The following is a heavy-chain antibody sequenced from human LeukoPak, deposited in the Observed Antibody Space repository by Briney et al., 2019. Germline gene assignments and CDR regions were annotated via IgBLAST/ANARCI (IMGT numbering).Heavy chain of an antibody. J-gene: IGHJ4*02. V-gene: IGHV3-33*01. CDR3: ARDEDIVVVVPSIDY. CDR2: IWYDGSNK. CDR1: GFTFSSYG. Sequence: GRSLRLSCAASGFTFSSYGMHWVRQAPGKGLEWVAVIWYDGSNKYYADSVKGRFTISRDNSKNTLYLRMNSLRAEDTAVYYCARDEDIVVVVPSIDYWGQGTLVTVSS. D-gene: IGHD2-15*01.